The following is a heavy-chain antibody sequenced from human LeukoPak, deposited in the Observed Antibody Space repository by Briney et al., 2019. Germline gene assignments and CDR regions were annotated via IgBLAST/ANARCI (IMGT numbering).Heavy chain of an antibody. CDR2: IYYSGST. CDR3: ARSDCSSTSCYAFDI. V-gene: IGHV4-39*01. Sequence: SETLSLTCTVSGGSFSSSSYSWGWIRQPPGKGLEWIGSIYYSGSTYYNPSLKSRVTISVETSKNQFSLKLSSVTAADTAVYYCARSDCSSTSCYAFDIWGQATMVTVSS. J-gene: IGHJ3*02. CDR1: GGSFSSSSYS. D-gene: IGHD2-2*01.